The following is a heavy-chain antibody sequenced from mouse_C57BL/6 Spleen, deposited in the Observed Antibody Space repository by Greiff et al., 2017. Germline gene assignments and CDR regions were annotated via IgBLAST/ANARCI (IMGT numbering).Heavy chain of an antibody. V-gene: IGHV1-53*01. CDR3: AREGVSTVVAPGFAY. J-gene: IGHJ3*01. D-gene: IGHD1-1*01. CDR2: INPSNGGT. Sequence: QVQLQQPGTELVKPGASVKLSCKASGYTFTSYWMHWVKQRPGQGLEWIGNINPSNGGTNYNEKFKSKATLTVDKSSSTAYMQLSSLTSEGSAVYYCAREGVSTVVAPGFAYWGQGTLVTVSA. CDR1: GYTFTSYW.